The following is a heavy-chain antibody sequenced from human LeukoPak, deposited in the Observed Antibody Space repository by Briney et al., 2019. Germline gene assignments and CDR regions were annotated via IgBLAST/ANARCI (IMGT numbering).Heavy chain of an antibody. Sequence: ASVKVSCKTSDYTFTSYGITWVRQAPGQGLEWMGWISTYNGKTNYVDKFQGRVTMTTDTFTKTVYMHLRSLRFDDTALYYCARGPYYGDLNPDYFDYWGQGTLVTVSS. CDR3: ARGPYYGDLNPDYFDY. V-gene: IGHV1-18*01. CDR2: ISTYNGKT. J-gene: IGHJ4*02. CDR1: DYTFTSYG. D-gene: IGHD3-16*01.